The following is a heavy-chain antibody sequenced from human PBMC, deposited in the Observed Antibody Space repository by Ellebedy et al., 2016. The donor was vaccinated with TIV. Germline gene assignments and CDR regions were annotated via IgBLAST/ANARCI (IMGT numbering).Heavy chain of an antibody. D-gene: IGHD2-21*02. CDR2: VYYSGRP. V-gene: IGHV4-39*01. CDR1: GGSLSSTRYY. Sequence: MPSETLSLTCNVSGGSLSSTRYYWACIRQPPGTGLEYIGSVYYSGRPYYGPSFKSRVTLSADTSKNKFSLNLRTATAADTAVYYCARTDPWQPIDDWGQGILVSVSS. CDR3: ARTDPWQPIDD. J-gene: IGHJ4*02.